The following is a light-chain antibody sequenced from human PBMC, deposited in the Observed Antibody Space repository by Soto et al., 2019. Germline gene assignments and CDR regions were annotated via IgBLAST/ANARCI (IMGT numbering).Light chain of an antibody. CDR3: AAWDDRLNGRV. CDR1: ISNIESNA. V-gene: IGLV1-44*01. J-gene: IGLJ3*02. CDR2: NTN. Sequence: QSVLTQPPSASGTPGQRVTISCSGSISNIESNAVNWYQQFPGTAPKVVIYNTNQRPSGVPDRFSGSKSGTSASLAISRLQPEDEADYYCAAWDDRLNGRVFGGGTKLTVL.